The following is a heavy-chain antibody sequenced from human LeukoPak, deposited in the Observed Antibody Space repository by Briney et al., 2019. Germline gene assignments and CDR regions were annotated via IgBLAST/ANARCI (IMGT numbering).Heavy chain of an antibody. V-gene: IGHV1-8*03. CDR2: MNPNSGST. Sequence: GASVKVSCKASGYTFTSYDINWVRQATGQGLEWMGWMNPNSGSTGYAQKFQGRVTITRNTSISTAYMELSSLRSEDTAVYYCARVKPWDGYNPYYFDYWGQGTLVTVSS. J-gene: IGHJ4*02. CDR1: GYTFTSYD. CDR3: ARVKPWDGYNPYYFDY. D-gene: IGHD5-24*01.